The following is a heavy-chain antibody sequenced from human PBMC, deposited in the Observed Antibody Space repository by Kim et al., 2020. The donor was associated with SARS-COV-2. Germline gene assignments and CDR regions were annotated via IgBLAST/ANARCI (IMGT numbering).Heavy chain of an antibody. CDR2: IIPILGIA. CDR3: ARDFRGPRSGTMVRGVIIGENWFDP. V-gene: IGHV1-69*04. Sequence: SVKVSCKASGGTFSSYAISWVRQAPGQGLEWMGRIIPILGIANYAQKFQGRVTITADKSTSTAYMELSSLRSEDTAVYYCARDFRGPRSGTMVRGVIIGENWFDPWGQGTLVTVSS. CDR1: GGTFSSYA. J-gene: IGHJ5*02. D-gene: IGHD3-10*01.